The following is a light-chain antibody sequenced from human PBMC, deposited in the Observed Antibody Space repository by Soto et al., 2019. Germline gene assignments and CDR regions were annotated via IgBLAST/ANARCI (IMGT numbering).Light chain of an antibody. J-gene: IGLJ2*01. Sequence: QSALTQPASVSGSPGQSITISCTGTSSDVGTYNLVSWYQQHPGKAPKLMIYEGSKRPSGVSNRLSGSKSGNTASLTISGLQAEDEDDYYCCSYAGSRTLVFGGGTKLTVL. CDR3: CSYAGSRTLV. CDR1: SSDVGTYNL. CDR2: EGS. V-gene: IGLV2-23*01.